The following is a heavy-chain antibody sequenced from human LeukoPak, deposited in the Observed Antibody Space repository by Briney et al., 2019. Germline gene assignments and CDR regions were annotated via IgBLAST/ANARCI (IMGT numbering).Heavy chain of an antibody. V-gene: IGHV3-23*01. CDR3: AKSPMIVVAPFLSG. J-gene: IGHJ4*02. CDR1: GFTFSSYA. CDR2: ISGSGGST. Sequence: GGSPRLSCAASGFTFSSYAMSWVRQAPGKGLEWVSAISGSGGSTYYADSVKGRFTISRDNSKNTLYLQMNSLRAEDTAVYYCAKSPMIVVAPFLSGWGQGTLVTVSS. D-gene: IGHD3-22*01.